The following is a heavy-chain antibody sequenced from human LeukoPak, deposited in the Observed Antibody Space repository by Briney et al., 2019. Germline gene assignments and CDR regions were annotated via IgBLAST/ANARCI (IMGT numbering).Heavy chain of an antibody. CDR3: ASDIAATSGDF. D-gene: IGHD5-12*01. Sequence: GGSLRLSCAASGFTFSDYYMSWIRQAPGKGLEWVAYITSSGDDIYYAESVKGRFTISRDNAKNALFLRMSSLRVEDTATYYCASDIAATSGDFWGQGTLVSVSS. V-gene: IGHV3-11*01. J-gene: IGHJ4*02. CDR1: GFTFSDYY. CDR2: ITSSGDDI.